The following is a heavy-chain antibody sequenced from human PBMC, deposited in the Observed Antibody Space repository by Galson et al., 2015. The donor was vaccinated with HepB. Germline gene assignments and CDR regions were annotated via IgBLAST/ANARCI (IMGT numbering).Heavy chain of an antibody. CDR3: ARDSGSYDVLTGYSSYFDL. V-gene: IGHV3-69-1*01. J-gene: IGHJ4*02. D-gene: IGHD3-9*01. CDR1: GFSLSAYN. CDR2: ISGSTYI. Sequence: SLRLSCAASGFSLSAYNMNWVRQAPGKELEWVSSISGSTYIYYKDSVQGRFTISRDTAENSVYLQMNSLRVEDTAVYYCARDSGSYDVLTGYSSYFDLWGPGTLVTVSS.